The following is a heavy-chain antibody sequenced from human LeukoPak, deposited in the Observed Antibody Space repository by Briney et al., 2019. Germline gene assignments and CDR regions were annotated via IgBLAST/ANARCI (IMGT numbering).Heavy chain of an antibody. J-gene: IGHJ4*02. V-gene: IGHV3-21*01. Sequence: GGSLRLSCAASGFTFSSYAMHWVRQAPGKGLEWVSSISSSSSYIYYADSVKGRFTISRDNAKNSLYLQMNSLRAEDTAVYYCARGPELRFLEWLFIIDYWGQGTLVTVSS. D-gene: IGHD3-3*01. CDR3: ARGPELRFLEWLFIIDY. CDR1: GFTFSSYA. CDR2: ISSSSSYI.